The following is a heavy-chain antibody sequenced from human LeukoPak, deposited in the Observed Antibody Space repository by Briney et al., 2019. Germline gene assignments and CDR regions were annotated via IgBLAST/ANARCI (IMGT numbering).Heavy chain of an antibody. Sequence: GGSLRLSCAASGFTFSSYWMHWVRQAPGKGLVWVSRINSDGSSTSYADSVKGRFTISRDNAKNTLYLQMSSLRAEDTAVYYCARVGGYCTNGVCSIFDYWGQGTLVTVSS. V-gene: IGHV3-74*01. J-gene: IGHJ4*02. D-gene: IGHD2-8*01. CDR2: INSDGSST. CDR1: GFTFSSYW. CDR3: ARVGGYCTNGVCSIFDY.